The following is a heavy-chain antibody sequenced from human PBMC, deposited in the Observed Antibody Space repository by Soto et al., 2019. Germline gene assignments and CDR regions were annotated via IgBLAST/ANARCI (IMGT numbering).Heavy chain of an antibody. CDR1: GDTLTELS. Sequence: GASVKVSCKVSGDTLTELSMHWVRQAPGKGLEWMGGFNAENGETIYAQKFQGRVTMTEDTSTSTAYMELRSLRSDDTAVYYCARDLGGRGFDFWSGYYQYYMDVWGKGTTVTVSS. V-gene: IGHV1-24*01. CDR2: FNAENGET. D-gene: IGHD3-3*01. J-gene: IGHJ6*03. CDR3: ARDLGGRGFDFWSGYYQYYMDV.